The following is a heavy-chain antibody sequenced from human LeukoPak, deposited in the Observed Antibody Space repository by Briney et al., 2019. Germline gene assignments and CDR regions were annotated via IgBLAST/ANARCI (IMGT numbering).Heavy chain of an antibody. CDR1: GGTFNNYA. V-gene: IGHV1-69*06. CDR2: ITPIFGTA. CDR3: AREEQQLDQDAFDI. D-gene: IGHD6-13*01. Sequence: ASVKVSCKASGGTFNNYAFNWVRQAPGQGLEWMGGITPIFGTANYAQKFQGRVTITGDTSASTAYMELSSLRSEDTAVYYCAREEQQLDQDAFDIWGQGTMVTVSS. J-gene: IGHJ3*02.